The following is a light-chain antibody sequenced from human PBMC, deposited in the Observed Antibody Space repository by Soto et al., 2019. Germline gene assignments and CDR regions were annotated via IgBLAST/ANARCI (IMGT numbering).Light chain of an antibody. CDR2: TNN. CDR3: AAWDDSLNALV. J-gene: IGLJ3*02. V-gene: IGLV1-44*01. Sequence: QAVLTQPPSASGTPGQRVTISCSGVSSNIGSNAVNWYQQLPGTAPQLLIYTNNERPSGVPDRFSGSKSGTSASLAITGLQSEDEADYHCAAWDDSLNALVFGGGTKVTVL. CDR1: SSNIGSNA.